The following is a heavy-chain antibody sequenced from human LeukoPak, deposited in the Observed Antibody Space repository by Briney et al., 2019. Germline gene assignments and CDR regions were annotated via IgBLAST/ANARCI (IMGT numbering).Heavy chain of an antibody. D-gene: IGHD6-19*01. CDR2: IYTSGST. CDR1: GGSISSYY. V-gene: IGHV4-4*07. Sequence: SETLSLTCSVSGGSISSYYWSWIRQPAGKGLEWIGRIYTSGSTNYNPSLKSRVAISVDKSKNQFSLKLSSVTAADTAVYYCTRDSPGYSSGHFDYWGQGTLVTVSS. CDR3: TRDSPGYSSGHFDY. J-gene: IGHJ4*02.